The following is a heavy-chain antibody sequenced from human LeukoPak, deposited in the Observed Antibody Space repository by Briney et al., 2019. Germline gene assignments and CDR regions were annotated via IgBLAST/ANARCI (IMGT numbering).Heavy chain of an antibody. CDR3: AKEGEDIVVVPAAGYFQH. CDR1: GFTVSSNY. V-gene: IGHV3-53*01. Sequence: GGSLRLSCAASGFTVSSNYMSWVRQAPGKGLEWVSVIYSGGSTYYADSVKGRFTISRDNSKNTLYLQMNSLRAEDTAVYYCAKEGEDIVVVPAAGYFQHWGQGTLVTVSS. D-gene: IGHD2-2*01. J-gene: IGHJ1*01. CDR2: IYSGGST.